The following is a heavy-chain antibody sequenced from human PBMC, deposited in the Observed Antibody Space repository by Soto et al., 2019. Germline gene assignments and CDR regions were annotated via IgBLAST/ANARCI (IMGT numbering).Heavy chain of an antibody. CDR1: GFTFSSFG. Sequence: QVQLVESGGGVVQPGRSLRLSCAASGFTFSSFGMHWVRQAPGKGLEWVAVNSVDGSNKYYADSVKGRFTISRDNSKNTLSLQMNSLKAEDTAVYYCAKDTSKYSNNWPAYYGVDVWGPGTTVTVSS. CDR3: AKDTSKYSNNWPAYYGVDV. D-gene: IGHD1-1*01. J-gene: IGHJ6*02. CDR2: NSVDGSNK. V-gene: IGHV3-30*18.